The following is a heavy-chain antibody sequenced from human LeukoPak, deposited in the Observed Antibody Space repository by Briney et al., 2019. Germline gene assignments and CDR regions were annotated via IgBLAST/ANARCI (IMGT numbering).Heavy chain of an antibody. D-gene: IGHD6-13*01. CDR3: ARHGGPAAGLDY. CDR1: GDSISSSPYY. Sequence: PSENLSLTCNVSGDSISSSPYYWGCIRQPPGKRLEWIASVYSSGTTYYTPSLKSRVIISIDPSKSQFSLRLSSVTAADTAVYYCARHGGPAAGLDYWGQGSLVTVSS. J-gene: IGHJ4*02. V-gene: IGHV4-39*01. CDR2: VYSSGTT.